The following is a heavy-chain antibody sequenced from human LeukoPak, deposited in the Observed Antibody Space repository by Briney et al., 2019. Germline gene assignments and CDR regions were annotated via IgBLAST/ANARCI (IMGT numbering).Heavy chain of an antibody. J-gene: IGHJ4*02. V-gene: IGHV3-23*01. Sequence: GGSQRLSCAASGFTFSSYAMSWVRQAPGKGLEWVSAISGSGGSTYYADSVKGWFTISRDNSKNTLYLQMNSLRAEDTAVYYCAKDLGIVGANFDYWGQGTLVTVSS. CDR3: AKDLGIVGANFDY. D-gene: IGHD1-26*01. CDR1: GFTFSSYA. CDR2: ISGSGGST.